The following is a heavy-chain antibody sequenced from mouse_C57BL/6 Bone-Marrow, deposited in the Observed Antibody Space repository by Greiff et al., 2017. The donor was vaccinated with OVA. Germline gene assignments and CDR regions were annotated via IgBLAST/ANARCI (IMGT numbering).Heavy chain of an antibody. Sequence: EVQRVESGGGLVKPGGSLKLSCAASGFTFSSYTMSWVRQTPEKRLEWVATISGGGGNTYYPDSVTGRFTISRDNAKNTLYLQMSSLRSEDTALYYCARHELRDYWGQGTTLTVSS. CDR3: ARHELRDY. V-gene: IGHV5-9*01. CDR2: ISGGGGNT. J-gene: IGHJ2*01. D-gene: IGHD1-3*01. CDR1: GFTFSSYT.